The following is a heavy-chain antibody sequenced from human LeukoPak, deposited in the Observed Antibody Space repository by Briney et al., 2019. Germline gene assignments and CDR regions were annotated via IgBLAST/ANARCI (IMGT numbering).Heavy chain of an antibody. D-gene: IGHD3-3*01. CDR2: INPSGGST. V-gene: IGHV1-46*01. J-gene: IGHJ4*02. CDR3: AREEGEFLSGYYGPFDY. Sequence: AASVKVSCKASGYTFTSYYMHWVRQAPGQGLEWMGIINPSGGSTSYAQKFQGRVTMTRDTSTSTVYMELSSLRSEDTAVYYCAREEGEFLSGYYGPFDYWGQGTLVTVSS. CDR1: GYTFTSYY.